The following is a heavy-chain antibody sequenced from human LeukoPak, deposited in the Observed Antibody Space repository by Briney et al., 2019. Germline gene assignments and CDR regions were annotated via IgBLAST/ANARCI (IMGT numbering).Heavy chain of an antibody. V-gene: IGHV3-30*02. CDR3: AKDRGIISDY. J-gene: IGHJ4*02. CDR1: GFTYNSYG. CDR2: KRYDGNKK. D-gene: IGHD3-10*01. Sequence: GGPLRLSCAASGFTYNSYGIQWLREAPGKGLEWVAFKRYDGNKKYYADSVRGRFTISRDNYKNTLYLQMNSLRAEDTAVYYCAKDRGIISDYWGQGTLVTVSS.